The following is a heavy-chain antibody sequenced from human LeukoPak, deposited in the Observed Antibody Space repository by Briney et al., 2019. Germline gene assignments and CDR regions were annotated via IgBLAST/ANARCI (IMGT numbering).Heavy chain of an antibody. CDR1: GGSFSGYY. J-gene: IGHJ3*02. Sequence: SETLSLTCAVYGGSFSGYYWSWSRQPPGKGLEWIGEVNHSGSTNYNPSLKSRVTISVDTSKNQFSLKLSSVTAADTAVYYCARSIVVVPAAIDGHDAFDIWGQGTMVTVSS. CDR2: VNHSGST. D-gene: IGHD2-2*02. CDR3: ARSIVVVPAAIDGHDAFDI. V-gene: IGHV4-34*01.